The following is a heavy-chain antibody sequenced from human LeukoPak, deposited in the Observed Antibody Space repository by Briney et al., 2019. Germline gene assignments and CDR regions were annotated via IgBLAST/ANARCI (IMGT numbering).Heavy chain of an antibody. CDR1: GFTFSSYD. J-gene: IGHJ4*02. D-gene: IGHD6-6*01. Sequence: GGSLRLSCAASGFTFSSYDMHWVRQATGKGLEWVSAIGTAGDTYYPGSVKGRFTISRENAKNSLYLQMNSLRAEDTAVYYCARDREYSSSCYDYWGQGTLVTVSS. V-gene: IGHV3-13*01. CDR3: ARDREYSSSCYDY. CDR2: IGTAGDT.